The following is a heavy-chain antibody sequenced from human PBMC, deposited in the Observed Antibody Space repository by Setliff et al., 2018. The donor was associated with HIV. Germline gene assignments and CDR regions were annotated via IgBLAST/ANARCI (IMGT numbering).Heavy chain of an antibody. CDR1: GYAFTNSY. V-gene: IGHV1-46*01. J-gene: IGHJ4*02. D-gene: IGHD3-10*01. CDR2: ISPRAGST. CDR3: AKETRECYGSASYARLDN. Sequence: ASVKVSCKTSGYAFTNSYLHWVRQAPGQGLEWMGMISPRAGSTNYAQNFQGRVSMTRDTSTSTVYMELSSLRSEDTAVFYCAKETRECYGSASYARLDNWGQGTLVTVPQ.